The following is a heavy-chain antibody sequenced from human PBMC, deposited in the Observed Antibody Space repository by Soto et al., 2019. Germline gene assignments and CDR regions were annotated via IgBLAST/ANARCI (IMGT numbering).Heavy chain of an antibody. D-gene: IGHD4-17*01. J-gene: IGHJ4*02. V-gene: IGHV3-11*01. Sequence: QVQLVESGGGLVKPGGSLRLSCAASGFAFSDPYMRWIRKAPGKVLEWISYISSSGRTIYYADYVKGRFTISRDNAKKSLYLQMDSLTADDTAVYYCARGGASVTTPFDYWGQGTQVTVSS. CDR1: GFAFSDPY. CDR2: ISSSGRTI. CDR3: ARGGASVTTPFDY.